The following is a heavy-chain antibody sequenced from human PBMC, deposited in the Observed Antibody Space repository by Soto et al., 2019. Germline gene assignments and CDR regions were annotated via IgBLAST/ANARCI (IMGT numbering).Heavy chain of an antibody. D-gene: IGHD2-21*02. Sequence: QITLKESGPTLVKPTQTLTLTCTFSGFSLSTSAMGVGWIRQPPGKALEWLALIYWDDDKRYSPSLKSRLAITKETSKNQVVLTMTNMDPVDTATYYCAHSRGGGNSPLFDYWGQGTLVTVSS. J-gene: IGHJ4*02. CDR3: AHSRGGGNSPLFDY. CDR2: IYWDDDK. CDR1: GFSLSTSAMG. V-gene: IGHV2-5*02.